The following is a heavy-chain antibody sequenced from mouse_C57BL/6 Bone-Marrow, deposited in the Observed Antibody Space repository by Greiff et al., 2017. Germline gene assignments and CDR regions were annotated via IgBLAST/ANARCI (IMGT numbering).Heavy chain of an antibody. Sequence: EVQVVESGGGLVQPGGSLKLSCAASGFTFSDYYMYWVRQTPEKRLEWVAYISNGGGSTYYPDTVKGRFTISRDNSKNTLYLQMSRLKSEDTAMYYCARHGSSPLYAMDYWGQGTSVTVSA. J-gene: IGHJ4*01. V-gene: IGHV5-12*01. CDR2: ISNGGGST. D-gene: IGHD1-1*01. CDR1: GFTFSDYY. CDR3: ARHGSSPLYAMDY.